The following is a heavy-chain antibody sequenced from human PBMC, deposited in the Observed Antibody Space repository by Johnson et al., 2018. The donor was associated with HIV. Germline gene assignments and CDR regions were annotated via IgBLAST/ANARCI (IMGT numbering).Heavy chain of an antibody. D-gene: IGHD2-21*01. V-gene: IGHV3-11*04. CDR3: ARGGGDCGGDCFLGALDI. J-gene: IGHJ3*02. CDR1: GFTFNDYY. CDR2: ISSSGSTR. Sequence: VQLVESGGGLVKPGGSLRLSCAASGFTFNDYYMSWIRQAPGKGLEWVSYISSSGSTRYYADSVKGRFTISTDNAKNSLYLQMHSLRAEDTALYYCARGGGDCGGDCFLGALDIWGQGTMVTVSS.